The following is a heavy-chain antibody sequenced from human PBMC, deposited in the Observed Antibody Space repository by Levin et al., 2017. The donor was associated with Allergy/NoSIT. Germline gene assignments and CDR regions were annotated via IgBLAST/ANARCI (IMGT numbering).Heavy chain of an antibody. J-gene: IGHJ4*02. Sequence: GGSLRLSCAASGFTFSSYDMHWVRRATGKGLEWVSAIGTAGDTSHPFSFPFLFTISRENAKNSLYLQMNSLRAGDTAVYYCARGGAYCGGDCYTPYFDYWGQGTLVTVSS. CDR3: ARGGAYCGGDCYTPYFDY. CDR2: IGTAGDT. CDR1: GFTFSSYD. D-gene: IGHD2-21*02. V-gene: IGHV3-13*04.